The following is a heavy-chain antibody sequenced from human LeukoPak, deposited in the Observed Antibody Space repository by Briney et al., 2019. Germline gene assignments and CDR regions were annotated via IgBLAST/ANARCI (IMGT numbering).Heavy chain of an antibody. CDR2: ISGSGGST. CDR1: GFTFSSYA. V-gene: IGHV3-23*01. Sequence: GGSLRLSCAASGFTFSSYAMSWVRQAPGKGLEWVSAISGSGGSTYYADSVKGRFTISRDNSKNTLYLQMNSLRAEDTAVYYCARDVDSSGCFDHWGQGTLVTVSS. CDR3: ARDVDSSGCFDH. D-gene: IGHD6-19*01. J-gene: IGHJ4*02.